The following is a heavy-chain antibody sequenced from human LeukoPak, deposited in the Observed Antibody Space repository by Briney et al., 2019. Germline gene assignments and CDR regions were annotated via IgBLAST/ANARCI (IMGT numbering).Heavy chain of an antibody. CDR3: ARDNSVEDSAWSFAR. J-gene: IGHJ5*02. D-gene: IGHD1-26*01. V-gene: IGHV1-46*01. CDR1: GYTFTSYY. Sequence: ASVKVSCKASGYTFTSYYMHWVRQAPGQGLEWMGIINPSGGSTSYAQKFQGRVTMTRDTSTSTDYMELSRLRSDDTAVYYGARDNSVEDSAWSFARSGQGTLVTASS. CDR2: INPSGGST.